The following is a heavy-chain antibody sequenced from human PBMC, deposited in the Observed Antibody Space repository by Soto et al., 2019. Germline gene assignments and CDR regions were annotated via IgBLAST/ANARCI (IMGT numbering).Heavy chain of an antibody. Sequence: GGSLRLSCAASGLTFSAYAMTRVRQAPGKGLEWVSAVSGSGSSAYYADSVKGRFTMSRDNSKNTLYLQMNSLRVDDTAVYYCAKARSGFPGAFDIWGQGTMVTVSS. CDR2: VSGSGSSA. V-gene: IGHV3-23*01. CDR1: GLTFSAYA. D-gene: IGHD1-26*01. J-gene: IGHJ3*02. CDR3: AKARSGFPGAFDI.